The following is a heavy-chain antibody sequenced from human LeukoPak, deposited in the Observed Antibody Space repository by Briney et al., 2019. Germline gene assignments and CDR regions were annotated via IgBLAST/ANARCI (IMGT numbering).Heavy chain of an antibody. D-gene: IGHD3-22*01. CDR2: IKQDGSEK. Sequence: GGSLRLSCVASGFTFSFYWMGWVRQAPEKGLEWVANIKQDGSEKYYVDSARGRFTISRDNAKNSLYLQMNSLRAEDTAVYYCARDEHQYYSESSGRFDYWGQGTLVTVSS. J-gene: IGHJ4*02. V-gene: IGHV3-7*04. CDR3: ARDEHQYYSESSGRFDY. CDR1: GFTFSFYW.